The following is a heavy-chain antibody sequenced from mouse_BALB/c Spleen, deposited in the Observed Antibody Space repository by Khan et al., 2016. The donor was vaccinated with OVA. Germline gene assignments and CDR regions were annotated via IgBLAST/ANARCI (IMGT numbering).Heavy chain of an antibody. CDR2: ISGDSNTI. J-gene: IGHJ2*01. Sequence: EVELVESGGGLVQPGGSRKLSCAASGFTFSSYGMHWVRQAPEKGLEWVAYISGDSNTIYYADTVKGRFTFSRDNPANTLFLQMTSLMSEDTARDYCATSYFYRYYFDYWGQGTTLTVSS. V-gene: IGHV5-17*02. CDR1: GFTFSSYG. CDR3: ATSYFYRYYFDY. D-gene: IGHD1-1*01.